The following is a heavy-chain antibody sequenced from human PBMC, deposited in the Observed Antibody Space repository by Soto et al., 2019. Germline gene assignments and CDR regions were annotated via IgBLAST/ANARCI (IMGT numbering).Heavy chain of an antibody. D-gene: IGHD6-13*01. Sequence: PSETLSLTCTVSGGSISSSSYYWGWIRQPPGKGLEWIGSIYYSGSTYYNPSLKSRITISVDTSKNQFSLKLSSVTAADTAVYYCARHPASGSSWAIYYYYGMDVWGQGTTVTVS. CDR2: IYYSGST. J-gene: IGHJ6*02. V-gene: IGHV4-39*01. CDR1: GGSISSSSYY. CDR3: ARHPASGSSWAIYYYYGMDV.